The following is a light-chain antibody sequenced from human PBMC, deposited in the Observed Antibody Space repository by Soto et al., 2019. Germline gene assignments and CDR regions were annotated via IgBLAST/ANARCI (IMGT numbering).Light chain of an antibody. Sequence: QSVLTQPPSVSGAPGQRVTSSCALRGSNIGAGYDVHWYQQLPGTAPKLLIYDNSNRPSGVPDRFSGSKSGTSASLAITGLQAEDEADYYCQSYDSSLSGYVFGTGTKVTVL. CDR1: GSNIGAGYD. CDR3: QSYDSSLSGYV. J-gene: IGLJ1*01. CDR2: DNS. V-gene: IGLV1-40*01.